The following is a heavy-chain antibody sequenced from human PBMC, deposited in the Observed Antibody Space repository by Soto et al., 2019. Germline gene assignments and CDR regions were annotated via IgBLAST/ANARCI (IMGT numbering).Heavy chain of an antibody. J-gene: IGHJ3*02. D-gene: IGHD2-2*01. CDR3: ARDSYCSSPSCYSDAFDI. Sequence: GGSLRLSCTASGFTFSGHAMHWVRQAPGKGLEWVAIISPDGMNKYYAYSLKGRFTIPRDNAKNSLYLQMNSLRAEDTAVYYCARDSYCSSPSCYSDAFDIWGQGTMVTVSS. CDR1: GFTFSGHA. CDR2: ISPDGMNK. V-gene: IGHV3-30*04.